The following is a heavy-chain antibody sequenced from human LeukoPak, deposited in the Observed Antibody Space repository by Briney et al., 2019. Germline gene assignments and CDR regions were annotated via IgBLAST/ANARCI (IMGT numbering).Heavy chain of an antibody. D-gene: IGHD5-18*01. V-gene: IGHV4-31*03. Sequence: SSETLSLTCTVSGGSISSGGYYWSRIRQHPGKGLEWIGYTYYSGSTYYNPSLKSRVTISVDTSKNQFSLKLSSVTAADTAVYYCARAPAMVTGWFDPWGQGTLVTVSS. J-gene: IGHJ5*02. CDR1: GGSISSGGYY. CDR2: TYYSGST. CDR3: ARAPAMVTGWFDP.